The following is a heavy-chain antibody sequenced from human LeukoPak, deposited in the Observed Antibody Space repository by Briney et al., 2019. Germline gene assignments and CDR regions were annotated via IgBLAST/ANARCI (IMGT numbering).Heavy chain of an antibody. Sequence: GRSLRLSCAASEFTFSAYPMHWLRQRPGKGLESLAVISHDASETYYANSVKGRFTISRDNSKNTLYLQMNSLRAEDTAVYYCAKPYGSLSRGGLDVWGQGTTVIVSS. CDR3: AKPYGSLSRGGLDV. D-gene: IGHD1-26*01. J-gene: IGHJ6*02. CDR1: EFTFSAYP. CDR2: ISHDASET. V-gene: IGHV3-30*04.